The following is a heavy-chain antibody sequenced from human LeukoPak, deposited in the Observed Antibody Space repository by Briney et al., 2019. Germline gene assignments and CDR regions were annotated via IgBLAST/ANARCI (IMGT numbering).Heavy chain of an antibody. CDR1: GYTFTKYY. J-gene: IGHJ4*02. CDR3: ARHDFDLPMIYSFFVY. CDR2: MHPTGDST. V-gene: IGHV1-46*01. Sequence: ASVKVSCKGSGYTFTKYYMNWVRQAPGQGLEWMGIMHPTGDSTNYAQKFQGRVTLTRDTSTGTFYMELSSLTSEDTAVYYCARHDFDLPMIYSFFVYWGQGTLVTVSS. D-gene: IGHD3-3*01.